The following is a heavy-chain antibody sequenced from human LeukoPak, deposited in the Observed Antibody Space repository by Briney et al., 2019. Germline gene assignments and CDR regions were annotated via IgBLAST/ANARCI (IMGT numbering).Heavy chain of an antibody. D-gene: IGHD4-11*01. CDR1: GYTFMGNY. V-gene: IGHV1-2*02. CDR3: ARDPSSVTLYFFDY. Sequence: GASVRISCKASGYTFMGNYLHWLRQAPGQRLEGMGWIDANNGDTKSAQKFQGRVTMSRDTSISTAYMDLSSLSPDDAAVYYCARDPSSVTLYFFDYWGQGTLVTVSS. CDR2: IDANNGDT. J-gene: IGHJ4*02.